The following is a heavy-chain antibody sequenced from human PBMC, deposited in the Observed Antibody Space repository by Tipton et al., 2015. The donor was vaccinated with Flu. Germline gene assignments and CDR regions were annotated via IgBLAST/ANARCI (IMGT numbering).Heavy chain of an antibody. V-gene: IGHV4-59*01. Sequence: PGLVKPSETLSLTCTVSGGSISSYYWSWIRQPPGKGLEWIGYIYYSGSTNYNPSLKSRVTISVDTSKNQFSLKLSSVTAADTAVYYCARSTPHYYDSSGYSLGMDVWGQGTTVTVSS. D-gene: IGHD3-22*01. J-gene: IGHJ6*02. CDR3: ARSTPHYYDSSGYSLGMDV. CDR2: IYYSGST. CDR1: GGSISSYY.